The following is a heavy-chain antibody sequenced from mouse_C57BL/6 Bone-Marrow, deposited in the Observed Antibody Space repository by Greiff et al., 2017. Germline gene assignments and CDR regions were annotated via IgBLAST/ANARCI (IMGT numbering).Heavy chain of an antibody. Sequence: EVQVVESEGGLVQPGSSMTLSCTASGFTFSDYYMAWVRQAPEKGLEWVANINYDGSSTYYLDSLKSRFIISRDNAKNILYLQMRSLKYEDTATYYCARVRDDYDGVYFDYWGQGTTLTVSS. CDR2: INYDGSST. CDR3: ARVRDDYDGVYFDY. CDR1: GFTFSDYY. D-gene: IGHD2-4*01. J-gene: IGHJ2*01. V-gene: IGHV5-16*01.